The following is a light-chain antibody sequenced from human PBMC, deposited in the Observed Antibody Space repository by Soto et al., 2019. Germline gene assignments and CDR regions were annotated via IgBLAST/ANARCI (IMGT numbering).Light chain of an antibody. CDR1: NSEVGSHNF. V-gene: IGLV2-23*01. Sequence: QSALTQPASVSGSPGQSITISCTGTNSEVGSHNFVSWYQQYPGKAPKLLIYEASKRPSGLSNRISGSNSGNTASLTISGLQAEDDADYYCCSLTKGATCVFGGGTKLTVL. CDR3: CSLTKGATCV. J-gene: IGLJ2*01. CDR2: EAS.